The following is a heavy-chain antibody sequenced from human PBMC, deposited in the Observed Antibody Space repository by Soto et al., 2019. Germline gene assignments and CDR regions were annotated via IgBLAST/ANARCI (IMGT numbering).Heavy chain of an antibody. CDR3: AKDADYGGNCEEYFDL. CDR2: ISGSGGSK. CDR1: GFTFSSYA. V-gene: IGHV3-23*01. J-gene: IGHJ2*01. D-gene: IGHD4-17*01. Sequence: GGSLRLSCAASGFTFSSYAMSWVRQAPGKGLEWVSAISGSGGSKYYADSVKGRFTISRDNSKNTLYLQMNSLRAEDTAVYYCAKDADYGGNCEEYFDLWGRGTLVTVSS.